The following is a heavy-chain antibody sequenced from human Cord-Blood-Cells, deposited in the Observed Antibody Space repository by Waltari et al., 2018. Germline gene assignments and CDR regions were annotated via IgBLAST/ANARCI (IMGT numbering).Heavy chain of an antibody. V-gene: IGHV1-18*01. D-gene: IGHD2-15*01. CDR3: ARDLGGCSGGSCYSENWFDP. Sequence: QVQLVQSGAEVKKPGASVKVPCKASRYTFTSYGISWVRPAPAQGLEWMGWISAYNGNTNYAQKLQGRVTMTTDTSTSTAYMELRSLRSDDTAVYYCARDLGGCSGGSCYSENWFDPWGQGTLVTVSS. J-gene: IGHJ5*02. CDR2: ISAYNGNT. CDR1: RYTFTSYG.